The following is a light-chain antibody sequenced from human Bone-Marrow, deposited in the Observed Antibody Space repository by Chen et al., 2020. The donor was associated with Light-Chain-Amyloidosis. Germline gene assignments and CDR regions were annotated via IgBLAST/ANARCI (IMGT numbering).Light chain of an antibody. Sequence: DIXXXQSXXSLXXXLGXRATINCXXXQSXXYSSXXKNXXXWYXXKSGXXPKXLXYWXXAREXXXPXRXSGSGSGTXXXLTXXSLXXXDVXXXYCQQYFRTPLTFGGGTKVEIK. CDR1: QSXXYSSXXKNX. CDR2: WXX. CDR3: QQYFRTPLT. J-gene: IGKJ4*01. V-gene: IGKV4-1*01.